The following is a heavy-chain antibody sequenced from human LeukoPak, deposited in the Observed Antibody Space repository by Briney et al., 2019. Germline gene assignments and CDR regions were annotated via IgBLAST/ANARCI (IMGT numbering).Heavy chain of an antibody. Sequence: GGSLRLSCAASGFTFSSYSMNWVRQAPGKGLEWVSSISSSSSYIYYADSVRGRFTISRDNSRNTVYLQMNSLRAEDTAVYYCAKDDRWLQFCCWGQGTLVTVSA. J-gene: IGHJ4*02. V-gene: IGHV3-21*04. CDR3: AKDDRWLQFCC. CDR1: GFTFSSYS. CDR2: ISSSSSYI. D-gene: IGHD5-24*01.